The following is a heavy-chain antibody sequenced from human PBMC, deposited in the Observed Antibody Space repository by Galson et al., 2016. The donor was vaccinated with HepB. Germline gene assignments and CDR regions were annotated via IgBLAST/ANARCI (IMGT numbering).Heavy chain of an antibody. CDR1: AFIFTDHD. V-gene: IGHV3-30*03. CDR2: ISYDGSKK. CDR3: ARDVAAAGVYHYSMDV. J-gene: IGHJ6*03. D-gene: IGHD5/OR15-5a*01. Sequence: SLRLSCAASAFIFTDHDMHWVRQAPGKGLEWVSVISYDGSKKYYSDSVRGRFTISRDNSKNILFLQMDSLRPEDTAVYFCARDVAAAGVYHYSMDVWGKGTTFTVFS.